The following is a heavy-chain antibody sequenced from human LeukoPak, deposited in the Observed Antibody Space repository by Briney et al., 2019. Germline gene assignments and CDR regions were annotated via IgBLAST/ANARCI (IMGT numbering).Heavy chain of an antibody. D-gene: IGHD5-18*01. CDR3: ASDNTATEYFQH. CDR1: GFTFSSYS. V-gene: IGHV3-21*01. CDR2: ISASSGYI. Sequence: GGSLRLSCAASGFTFSSYSMNWVRQAPGKGLEWVSYISASSGYISYPDSVKGRFTISRDNAKNSLYLQMNGLRAEDTAVYYCASDNTATEYFQHWGQGTLVTVSS. J-gene: IGHJ1*01.